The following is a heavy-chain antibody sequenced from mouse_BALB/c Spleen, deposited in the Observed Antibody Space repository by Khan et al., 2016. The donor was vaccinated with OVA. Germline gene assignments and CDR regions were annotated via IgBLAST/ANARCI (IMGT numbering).Heavy chain of an antibody. J-gene: IGHJ3*01. V-gene: IGHV1-7*01. CDR3: ARDYGRFAY. CDR2: INPITVYT. CDR1: GYTFTSYW. Sequence: QIQLVQSGAELAKPGASVKMSCKASGYTFTSYWMHWIKQRPGQGLEWIGYINPITVYTEYNQKFKDKATLTADKSSSTAYMQLSSLTSEDSAVYYCARDYGRFAYWGQGTLVTVSA. D-gene: IGHD1-1*01.